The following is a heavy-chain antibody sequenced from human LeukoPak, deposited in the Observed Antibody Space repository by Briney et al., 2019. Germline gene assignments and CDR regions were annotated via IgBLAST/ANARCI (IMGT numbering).Heavy chain of an antibody. CDR2: INPNSGGT. CDR3: ARERFGGWNDVAE. V-gene: IGHV1-2*02. Sequence: ASVKVSCKASGYTFTGYYMHWVRQAPGQGLEWMGWINPNSGGTNYAQKFQGRVTMTRDTSISTAYMELSRLRSGDTAVYYCARERFGGWNDVAEWGQGTMVTVSS. CDR1: GYTFTGYY. J-gene: IGHJ3*01. D-gene: IGHD1-1*01.